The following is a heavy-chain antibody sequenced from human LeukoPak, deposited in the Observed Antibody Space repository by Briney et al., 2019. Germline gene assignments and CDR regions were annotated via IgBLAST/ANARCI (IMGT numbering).Heavy chain of an antibody. V-gene: IGHV2-5*02. J-gene: IGHJ4*02. D-gene: IGHD6-19*01. CDR2: ISWDDDK. CDR1: GFSLSTSGVG. Sequence: VSGPTLVTPTQTLTLTFTFSGFSLSTSGVGVGWIRQPPGKALEGLALISWDDDKRSCPSLKSMLTITKDTSKNQVVLTMTNMDPVDTATYYCAHSRGSSGWYYFDYWGQRTLVTVSS. CDR3: AHSRGSSGWYYFDY.